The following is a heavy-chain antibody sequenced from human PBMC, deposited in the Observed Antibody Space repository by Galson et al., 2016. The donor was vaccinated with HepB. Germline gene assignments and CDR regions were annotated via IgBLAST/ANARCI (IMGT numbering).Heavy chain of an antibody. CDR3: AKAVGGSSVSLPDY. CDR2: ISSDGSNK. CDR1: GFTRSYG. V-gene: IGHV3-30*18. Sequence: SLRLSCAVSGFTRSYGMQWVRQAPGKGLEWVAVISSDGSNKYYADSVKGRFTISRENSYNTLYLQMKSLRPDDTAVYYCAKAVGGSSVSLPDYWGQGALVTVSS. D-gene: IGHD1-26*01. J-gene: IGHJ4*02.